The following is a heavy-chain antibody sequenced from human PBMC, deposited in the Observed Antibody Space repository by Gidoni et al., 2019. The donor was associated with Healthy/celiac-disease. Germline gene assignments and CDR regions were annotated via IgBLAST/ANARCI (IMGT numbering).Heavy chain of an antibody. V-gene: IGHV3-7*03. CDR3: AREGVDSSGYFVAFDI. CDR1: GFTFISYW. Sequence: EVQLVESGGGLVQPGGSLRLSCAASGFTFISYWMSWVRQAPGKGLEWVANIKQDGSEKYYVDSVKGRFTISRDNAKNSLYLQMNSLRAEDTAVYYCAREGVDSSGYFVAFDIWGQGTMVTVSS. CDR2: IKQDGSEK. D-gene: IGHD3-22*01. J-gene: IGHJ3*02.